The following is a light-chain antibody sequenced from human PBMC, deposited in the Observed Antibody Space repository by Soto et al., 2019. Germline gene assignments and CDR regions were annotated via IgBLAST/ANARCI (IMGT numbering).Light chain of an antibody. CDR1: SGHSNYA. CDR2: LNADGSH. V-gene: IGLV4-69*01. J-gene: IGLJ2*01. CDR3: HTWDTGVVV. Sequence: QLVLTQSPSASASLGASVKLTCTLSSGHSNYAIAWHQQQPEKGPRYLMKLNADGSHNKGDGIPDRFSGSSSGAERYLTISSLQSEDEADYSCHTWDTGVVVFGGGTKVTVL.